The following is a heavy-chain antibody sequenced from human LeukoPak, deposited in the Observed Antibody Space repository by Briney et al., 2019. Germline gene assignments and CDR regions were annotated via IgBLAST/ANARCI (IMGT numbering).Heavy chain of an antibody. V-gene: IGHV1-2*02. Sequence: ASVKVSCKASGYTFTGYYMHWVRQAPGQGLEWMGWINPNSGGTNYAQKFQGRVTMTRDTSISTAYMELSRLRSDDTALYYCARDKGTIFGVAPLGMGVWGQGTTVTVSS. CDR3: ARDKGTIFGVAPLGMGV. CDR2: INPNSGGT. J-gene: IGHJ6*02. CDR1: GYTFTGYY. D-gene: IGHD3-3*01.